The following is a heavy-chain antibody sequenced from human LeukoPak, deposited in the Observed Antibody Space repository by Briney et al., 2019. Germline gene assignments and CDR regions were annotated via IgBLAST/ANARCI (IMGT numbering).Heavy chain of an antibody. V-gene: IGHV1-69*13. D-gene: IGHD3-22*01. CDR2: IIPIFGTA. J-gene: IGHJ4*02. CDR3: ARDGDYYDSSGSKSALDY. Sequence: SVKVSCKASGGTFSSYAISWVRQAPGQGLEWMGGIIPIFGTANYAQKFQGRVTITADESTSTAYMELSSLRSGDTAVYYCARDGDYYDSSGSKSALDYWGQGTLVTVSS. CDR1: GGTFSSYA.